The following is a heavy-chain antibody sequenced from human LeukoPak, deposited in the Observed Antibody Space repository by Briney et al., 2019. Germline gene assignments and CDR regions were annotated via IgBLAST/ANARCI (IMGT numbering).Heavy chain of an antibody. CDR2: ISSSSSYI. J-gene: IGHJ3*02. D-gene: IGHD3-9*01. CDR3: ARAPTRPYDILTGYYLPDSPDAFDI. CDR1: GFTFSSYS. Sequence: GGSLRLSCAASGFTFSSYSMNWVRQAPGKGLEWVSSISSSSSYIYYVDSVKGRFTISRDNAKNSLYLQMNSLRAEDTAVYYCARAPTRPYDILTGYYLPDSPDAFDIWGQGTMVTVSS. V-gene: IGHV3-21*01.